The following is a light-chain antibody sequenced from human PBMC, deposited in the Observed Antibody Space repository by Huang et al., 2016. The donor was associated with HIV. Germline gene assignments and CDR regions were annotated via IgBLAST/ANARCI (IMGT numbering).Light chain of an antibody. V-gene: IGKV3-20*01. CDR2: VAS. CDR1: QSVSSNY. CDR3: QQYGTSPYT. Sequence: EIVLTQSPGTLSLSPGERATLSCRARQSVSSNYLAWYQQKPGQAPRLLIYVASNRATGIPDRFRGSGSGTDFTLTISRLEPEDFAVYYCQQYGTSPYTFGQGTKLEIK. J-gene: IGKJ2*01.